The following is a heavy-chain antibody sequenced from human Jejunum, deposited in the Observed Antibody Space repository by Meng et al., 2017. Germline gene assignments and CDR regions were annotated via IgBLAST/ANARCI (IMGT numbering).Heavy chain of an antibody. J-gene: IGHJ4*02. D-gene: IGHD6-13*01. CDR1: GYTFTGNY. Sequence: QVQPVQSGAEVKTPGASVKVSCKASGYTFTGNYLHWVRQAPGQGLEWMGRINPNNGNTNYGQKFQGRVTMTRDTSISTAYIEVSGLRSDDTAVYYCARDSSLVGSSNWAFDYWGQGTLVTVSS. V-gene: IGHV1-2*06. CDR3: ARDSSLVGSSNWAFDY. CDR2: INPNNGNT.